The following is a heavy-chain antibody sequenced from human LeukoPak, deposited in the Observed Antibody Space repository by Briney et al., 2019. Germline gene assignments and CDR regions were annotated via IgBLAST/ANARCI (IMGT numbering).Heavy chain of an antibody. CDR2: IVGSSSNI. V-gene: IGHV3-48*04. D-gene: IGHD1-1*01. CDR3: ATDSPETAAFDY. J-gene: IGHJ4*02. Sequence: RPGGSLRLSCTASGFSFSTYSRNWVRQAPGKGLEWVSYIVGSSSNIYYADSVKGRFTISRDNAKNSLYLQMDSLRAEDTAVYYCATDSPETAAFDYWGQGTLVTVSS. CDR1: GFSFSTYS.